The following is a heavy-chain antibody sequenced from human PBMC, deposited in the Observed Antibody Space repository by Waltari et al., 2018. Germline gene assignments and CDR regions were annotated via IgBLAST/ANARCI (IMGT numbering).Heavy chain of an antibody. CDR3: AKETPYYYDSSGYFDY. CDR1: GFTFSSYA. Sequence: EVQLLESGGGLVQPGGSLRLSCAASGFTFSSYAMSWVRQAPGKGLEWVSAISGSGGSTYYADSGKGRFTISRDNSKNTLYLQMNSLRAEDTAVYYCAKETPYYYDSSGYFDYWGQGTLVTVSS. CDR2: ISGSGGST. D-gene: IGHD3-22*01. V-gene: IGHV3-23*01. J-gene: IGHJ4*02.